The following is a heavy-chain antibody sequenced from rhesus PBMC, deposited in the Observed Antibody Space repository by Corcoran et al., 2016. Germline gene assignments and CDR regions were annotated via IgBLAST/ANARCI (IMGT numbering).Heavy chain of an antibody. Sequence: QVQLVQSGAEVKKPGASVKLSCKASGLTFRIYATRRVRQAPGQGLGWMGEIIPLFGITNYAQKFQGRVTITADTSTSTAYMELSSLRSEDTAMYYCARGGYFEFWGQGALVTVSS. J-gene: IGHJ1*01. CDR2: IIPLFGIT. CDR1: GLTFRIYA. CDR3: ARGGYFEF. V-gene: IGHV1-151*01.